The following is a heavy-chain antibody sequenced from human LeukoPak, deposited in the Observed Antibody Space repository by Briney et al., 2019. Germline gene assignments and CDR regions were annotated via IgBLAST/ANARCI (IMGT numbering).Heavy chain of an antibody. CDR1: GFTFSTYG. J-gene: IGHJ6*03. CDR2: IRYDGSNK. CDR3: AKVPYSSSWSLLYYYYYMDV. Sequence: PGGSLRLSCAASGFTFSTYGMSWVRQAPGKGLEWVAFIRYDGSNKYYADSVKGRFTISRDNSKNTLYLQMNSLRAEDTAVYYCAKVPYSSSWSLLYYYYYMDVWGKGTTVTISS. D-gene: IGHD6-13*01. V-gene: IGHV3-30*02.